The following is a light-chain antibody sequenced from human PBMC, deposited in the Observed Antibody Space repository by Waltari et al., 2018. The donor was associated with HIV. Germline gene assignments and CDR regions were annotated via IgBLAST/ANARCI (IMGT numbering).Light chain of an antibody. V-gene: IGLV2-11*01. CDR2: DVN. Sequence: QSALTQPRSVSGSPGQSVTISCTGTTVVNYVFVSCYQQHPGKAPKVLIYDVNKRPSGVPDRFSGSKSFNTASLTISGLQPEDEADYFCCSYAGRFTYVFGTGTKVTVL. CDR1: TVVNYVF. CDR3: CSYAGRFTYV. J-gene: IGLJ1*01.